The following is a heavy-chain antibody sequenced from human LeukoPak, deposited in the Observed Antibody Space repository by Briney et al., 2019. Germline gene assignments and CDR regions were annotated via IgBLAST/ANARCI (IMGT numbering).Heavy chain of an antibody. CDR1: GLTFDDYC. J-gene: IGHJ6*03. CDR3: ARDLPYSGSYYYYYYMDV. Sequence: PGGSLRLSCAASGLTFDDYCMSWVRQAPGKGLEWVSGINWNGGSTGYADSVKGRFTISRDNAKNSLYLQMNSLRAEDTALYYCARDLPYSGSYYYYYYMDVWGKGTTVTVSS. V-gene: IGHV3-20*04. D-gene: IGHD1-26*01. CDR2: INWNGGST.